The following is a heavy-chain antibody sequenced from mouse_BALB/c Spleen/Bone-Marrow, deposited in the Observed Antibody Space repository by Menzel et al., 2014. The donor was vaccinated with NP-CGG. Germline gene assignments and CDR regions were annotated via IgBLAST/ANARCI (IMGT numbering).Heavy chain of an antibody. CDR3: AEITTAAYYVMDY. D-gene: IGHD1-2*01. Sequence: EVQGVESGAELVKPGASVKLSCTASGFNIKDTYIHWVKRRPEQGLEWIGRIDPANGNTKYDPKFQGKATITADTSSNTAYLQLSSLTSEDTAVYYCAEITTAAYYVMDYWGQGTSVTVSS. J-gene: IGHJ4*01. V-gene: IGHV14-3*02. CDR1: GFNIKDTY. CDR2: IDPANGNT.